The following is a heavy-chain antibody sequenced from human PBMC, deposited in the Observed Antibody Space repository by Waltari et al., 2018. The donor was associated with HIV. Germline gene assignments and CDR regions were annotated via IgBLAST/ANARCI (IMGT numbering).Heavy chain of an antibody. Sequence: QSGAEATKPGSSVKVSCQASGGALATFAFPWVRQAPGQGLEWRRGIAAVFRDRYAQNLPGRVTITSSPGRRTVFLELCGLRSDDMAVYFCAKIDFGELVRGQKAFDVWGRGT. CDR1: GGALATFA. D-gene: IGHD4-17*01. CDR2: IAAVFRD. J-gene: IGHJ3*01. CDR3: AKIDFGELVRGQKAFDV. V-gene: IGHV1-69*01.